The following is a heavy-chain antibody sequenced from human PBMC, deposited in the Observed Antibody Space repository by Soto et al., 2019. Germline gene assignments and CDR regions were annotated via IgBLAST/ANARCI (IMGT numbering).Heavy chain of an antibody. CDR2: VYHTGRT. Sequence: QVQLQESGPGLVKPSETLSLTCTVSGGSFKSGSYSWSWIRQPPGKGLEWIGYVYHTGRTSYNPSIKSPVSISMDTSKNQFSLNLDSVTAAYTAVYFCARDFAYFDSWGQGTLVTVSS. J-gene: IGHJ4*02. D-gene: IGHD3-3*01. CDR3: ARDFAYFDS. CDR1: GGSFKSGSYS. V-gene: IGHV4-61*01.